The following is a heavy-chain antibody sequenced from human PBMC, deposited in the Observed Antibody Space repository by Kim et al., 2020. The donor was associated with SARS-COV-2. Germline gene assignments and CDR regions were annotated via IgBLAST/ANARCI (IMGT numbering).Heavy chain of an antibody. CDR1: GFTFSNYW. Sequence: GGSLRLSCAASGFTFSNYWMHWVRQAPGQGLVWVSRIYPDGSGASYADSVKGRFTISRDNAENMLYLQMNSLRVEDTAVYYCASRLDSRVDYWGQGTLVTVSP. V-gene: IGHV3-74*01. J-gene: IGHJ4*02. D-gene: IGHD1-1*01. CDR3: ASRLDSRVDY. CDR2: IYPDGSGA.